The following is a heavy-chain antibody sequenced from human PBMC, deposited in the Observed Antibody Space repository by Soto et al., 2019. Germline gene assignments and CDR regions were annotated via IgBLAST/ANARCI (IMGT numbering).Heavy chain of an antibody. Sequence: PSETKSHTWTVSGGYIISISDYCVWIQEPPGKGLEWIGSIYYSGSTYYNPSLKSRVTIPVDTSKNQFSLKLSSVTAADTAVYYCARHGRDGYNYLRDLFDYWGQGTLVTVSS. CDR1: GGYIISISDY. D-gene: IGHD5-12*01. CDR3: ARHGRDGYNYLRDLFDY. J-gene: IGHJ4*02. CDR2: IYYSGST. V-gene: IGHV4-39*01.